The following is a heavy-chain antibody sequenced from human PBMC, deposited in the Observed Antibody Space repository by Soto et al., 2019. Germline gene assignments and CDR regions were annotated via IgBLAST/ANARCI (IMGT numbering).Heavy chain of an antibody. V-gene: IGHV3-23*01. CDR1: GFTFSSYA. Sequence: GGSLRLSCAASGFTFSSYAMSWVRQAPGKGLEWVSAISGSGGSTYYADSVKGRFTISRDNSKNTLYLQMNSLRAEDTAVYYCAKVGGGPYDILTGYYTVSGWDFDYWGQGTLVTVSS. J-gene: IGHJ4*02. CDR2: ISGSGGST. CDR3: AKVGGGPYDILTGYYTVSGWDFDY. D-gene: IGHD3-9*01.